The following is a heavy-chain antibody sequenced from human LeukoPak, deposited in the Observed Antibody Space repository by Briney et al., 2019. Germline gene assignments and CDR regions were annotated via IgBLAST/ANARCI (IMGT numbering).Heavy chain of an antibody. J-gene: IGHJ4*02. V-gene: IGHV3-23*01. CDR3: AREDSGNYYFDF. D-gene: IGHD1-26*01. CDR1: GFSFSSYT. CDR2: ISGSGGFT. Sequence: GGSLRLSCAASGFSFSSYTMSWVRQAPGKGLEWVSAISGSGGFTYYADSVKGRFTISRDNSKNTLFLQMNSLRAEDTAVYYCAREDSGNYYFDFWGQGTLVSVSS.